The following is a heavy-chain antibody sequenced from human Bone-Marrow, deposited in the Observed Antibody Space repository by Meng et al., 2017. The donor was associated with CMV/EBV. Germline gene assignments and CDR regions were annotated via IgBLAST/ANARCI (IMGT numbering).Heavy chain of an antibody. V-gene: IGHV3-49*04. Sequence: GGSLRLSCSASGFTFGDYAMSWVRQAPGKGLEWVGFIRSKAYGGTTEYAASVKGRFTISRDDSKSIAYLQMNSLKTEDTAVYYCARILYSGSYYPYFDYWGQGTLVTVSS. D-gene: IGHD1-26*01. CDR2: IRSKAYGGTT. J-gene: IGHJ4*02. CDR1: GFTFGDYA. CDR3: ARILYSGSYYPYFDY.